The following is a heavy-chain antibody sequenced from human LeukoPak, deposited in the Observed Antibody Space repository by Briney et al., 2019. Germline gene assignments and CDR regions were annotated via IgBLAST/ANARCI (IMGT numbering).Heavy chain of an antibody. CDR2: IRYDGSNE. Sequence: GGSLRLSCAASGFTFSSYGMHWVRQAPGKGLEWVSFIRYDGSNEYYADSVGGRFTISRDNSKNTLYLQMNSLRAEDTAVYYCARESHSGDFDYWGQGTLVTVSS. CDR1: GFTFSSYG. V-gene: IGHV3-30*02. D-gene: IGHD1-26*01. J-gene: IGHJ4*02. CDR3: ARESHSGDFDY.